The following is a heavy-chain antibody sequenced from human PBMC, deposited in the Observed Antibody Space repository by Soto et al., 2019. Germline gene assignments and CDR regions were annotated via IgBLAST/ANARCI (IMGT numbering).Heavy chain of an antibody. Sequence: PAGSLRLSCAASGFTFSSYAMSWVRQPPAKGLEWVWTVSGSDSSRYYSDSSMGRFTISRDNSKNTLYLQMNSLRAEDTAVYYCRSDSSGYFHFDYWGQGTLVTVSS. V-gene: IGHV3-23*01. CDR2: VSGSDSSR. D-gene: IGHD3-22*01. CDR1: GFTFSSYA. CDR3: RSDSSGYFHFDY. J-gene: IGHJ4*02.